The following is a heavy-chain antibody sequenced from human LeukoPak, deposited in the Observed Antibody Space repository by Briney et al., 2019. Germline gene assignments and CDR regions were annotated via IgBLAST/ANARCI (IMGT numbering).Heavy chain of an antibody. CDR2: INSDGSST. D-gene: IGHD3-10*01. Sequence: GGSLRLSCAASGFTFSSYWMHWVRHAPGKGLVWVSRINSDGSSTSYADSVKGRFTISRDNAKNTLYLQMNSLRAEDTAVYYCARVSHYGSGSYQESLGYWGQGTLVTVSS. CDR1: GFTFSSYW. CDR3: ARVSHYGSGSYQESLGY. V-gene: IGHV3-74*01. J-gene: IGHJ4*02.